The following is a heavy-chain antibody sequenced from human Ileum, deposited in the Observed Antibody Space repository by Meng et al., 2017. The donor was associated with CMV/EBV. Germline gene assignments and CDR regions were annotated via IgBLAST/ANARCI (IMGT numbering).Heavy chain of an antibody. CDR2: VNTNSGDT. V-gene: IGHV1-8*01. CDR1: GYNFISYE. J-gene: IGHJ5*01. CDR3: ARGSNWFDS. Sequence: KVSCKTSGYNFISYESNCIRQASGQGLEWMGWVNTNSGDTGYAQKFQGRVTMTRDTSINTAYMELSSLTSEDTAVYYCARGSNWFDSWGRGTLVTVSS.